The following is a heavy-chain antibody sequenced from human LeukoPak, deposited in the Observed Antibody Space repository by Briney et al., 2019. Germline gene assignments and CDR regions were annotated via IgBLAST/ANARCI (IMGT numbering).Heavy chain of an antibody. Sequence: PGGSLRLSCAASGFTFSGSAMSWVRQAPGEGLEWVSLISYSGANSYYTDSVRGRFTISRDNSKNTLYLQMNSLRAEDTAVYYCAKEPSRDDYVWGSYRHPYFDYWGQGTLVTVSS. D-gene: IGHD3-16*02. CDR2: ISYSGANS. V-gene: IGHV3-23*01. CDR1: GFTFSGSA. J-gene: IGHJ4*02. CDR3: AKEPSRDDYVWGSYRHPYFDY.